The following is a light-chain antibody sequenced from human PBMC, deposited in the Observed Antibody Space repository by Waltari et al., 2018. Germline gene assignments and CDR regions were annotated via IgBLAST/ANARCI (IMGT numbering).Light chain of an antibody. CDR2: RNN. J-gene: IGLJ3*02. Sequence: QSVLTQPPSVSGTPGQRVTISCSGSSSNIGSNYGHWYQQLPGTAPKLLIYRNNQRPSGVPDRFSGSKAGTSASLAVSGLRSEDEADYYFATWDDRLSGPGVFGGGTKLTVL. CDR1: SSNIGSNY. V-gene: IGLV1-47*01. CDR3: ATWDDRLSGPGV.